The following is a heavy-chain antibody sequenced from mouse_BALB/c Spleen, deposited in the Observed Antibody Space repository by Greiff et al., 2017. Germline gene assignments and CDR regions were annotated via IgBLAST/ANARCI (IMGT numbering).Heavy chain of an antibody. D-gene: IGHD1-1*01. V-gene: IGHV5-6-5*01. CDR3: ARELRSSFDY. Sequence: EVMLVESGGGLVKPGGSLKLSCAASGFTFSSYAMSWVRQTPEKRLEWVASISSGGSTYYPDSVKGRFTISRDNARNILYLQMSSLRSEDTAMYYCARELRSSFDYWGQGTTLTVSS. J-gene: IGHJ2*01. CDR2: ISSGGST. CDR1: GFTFSSYA.